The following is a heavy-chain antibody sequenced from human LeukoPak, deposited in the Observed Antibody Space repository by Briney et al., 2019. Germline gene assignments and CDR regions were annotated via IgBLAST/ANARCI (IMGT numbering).Heavy chain of an antibody. CDR2: INTSGST. V-gene: IGHV4-4*07. Sequence: SETLSLTCTVSGVSISTYYWSWIRQSAGKGLEWIGRINTSGSTKYNPSLNSRVTMSIDKTKNQLSLKVTSVTAADMAVYFCARGRLRGLVASITDYMDVWGKGTTVTVSS. CDR3: ARGRLRGLVASITDYMDV. D-gene: IGHD5-12*01. CDR1: GVSISTYY. J-gene: IGHJ6*03.